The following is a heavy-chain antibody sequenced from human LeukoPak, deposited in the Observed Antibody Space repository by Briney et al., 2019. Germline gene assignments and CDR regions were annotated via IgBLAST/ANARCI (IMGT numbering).Heavy chain of an antibody. D-gene: IGHD6-13*01. CDR1: GFTFSSVA. J-gene: IGHJ4*02. CDR3: AKKYSNTWSSFDY. Sequence: SGGSLRLSCGASGFTFSSVAMSWVRQAPGKGLEWVSGVGAGGSTYYADSVKGRFTISRDNSKNTLYLQMNSLRAEDTAIYYCAKKYSNTWSSFDYWGQGTLVTVSS. V-gene: IGHV3-23*01. CDR2: VGAGGST.